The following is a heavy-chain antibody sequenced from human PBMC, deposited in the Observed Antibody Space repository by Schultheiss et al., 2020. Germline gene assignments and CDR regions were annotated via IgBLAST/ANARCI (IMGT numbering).Heavy chain of an antibody. CDR3: ARESYALRDFDY. Sequence: SETLSLTCTVSGGSISSYYWSWIRQPPGKGLEWIGTIYSSGVTYYNPSLKSRVTISVDTSKNQFSLKLSSVTAADTAVYYCARESYALRDFDYWGQGTLVTVSS. D-gene: IGHD3-16*01. CDR1: GGSISSYY. V-gene: IGHV4-59*01. CDR2: IYSSGVT. J-gene: IGHJ4*02.